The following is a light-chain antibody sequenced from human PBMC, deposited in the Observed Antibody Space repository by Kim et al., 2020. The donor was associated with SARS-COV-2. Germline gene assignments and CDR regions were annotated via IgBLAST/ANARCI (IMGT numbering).Light chain of an antibody. V-gene: IGLV3-21*04. Sequence: APGKTARITCGGNNIGSKSVHWYQQKPDQAPVLVIYYDSDRPSGIPERFSGSNSGNTATLTISRVEAGDEADYYCQVWDSSSDHHVFGTGTKVTVL. CDR2: YDS. CDR3: QVWDSSSDHHV. CDR1: NIGSKS. J-gene: IGLJ1*01.